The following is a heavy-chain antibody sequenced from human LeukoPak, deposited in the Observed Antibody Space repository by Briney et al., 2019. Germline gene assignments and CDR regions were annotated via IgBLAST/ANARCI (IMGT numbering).Heavy chain of an antibody. CDR1: GFTFSSYA. Sequence: GGSLRLSCAASGFTFSSYAMHWVRQAPGKGLEYVSAISSNGGSTYYANSVKGRFTISRDNSKNTLYLQMGSLRAEDMAVYYCARGFPLGYSSSWYDGYFDYWGQGTLVTVSS. D-gene: IGHD6-13*01. CDR3: ARGFPLGYSSSWYDGYFDY. CDR2: ISSNGGST. V-gene: IGHV3-64*01. J-gene: IGHJ4*02.